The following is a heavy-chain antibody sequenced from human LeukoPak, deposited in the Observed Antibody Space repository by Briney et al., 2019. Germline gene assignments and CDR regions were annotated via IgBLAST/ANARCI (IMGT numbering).Heavy chain of an antibody. D-gene: IGHD6-13*01. CDR1: GFTFSSYG. Sequence: GRSLRLSCAASGFTFSSYGMHWVRQAPGKGLEWVAVISYDGSNKYYADSVKGRFTISRDNSKNTLYLQMNSLRAEDTAVYYCAKGWYWGQGTLVTVSS. V-gene: IGHV3-30*18. CDR3: AKGWY. CDR2: ISYDGSNK. J-gene: IGHJ4*02.